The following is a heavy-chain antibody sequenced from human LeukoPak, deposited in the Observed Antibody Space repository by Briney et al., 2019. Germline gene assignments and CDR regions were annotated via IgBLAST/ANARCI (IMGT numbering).Heavy chain of an antibody. CDR3: ATRDGYNSYFDY. D-gene: IGHD5-24*01. J-gene: IGHJ4*02. CDR2: IIPIFGTA. V-gene: IGHV1-69*13. Sequence: SVKVSCKASGGTFSSYAISWVRQAPGQGLEWMGGIIPIFGTANYAQKFQGRVTITADESTSTAYMELSSLRSEDTAVYYCATRDGYNSYFDYWGQGTLVTVSS. CDR1: GGTFSSYA.